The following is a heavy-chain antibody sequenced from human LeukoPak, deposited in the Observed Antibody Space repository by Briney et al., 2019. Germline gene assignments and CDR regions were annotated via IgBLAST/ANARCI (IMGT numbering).Heavy chain of an antibody. J-gene: IGHJ6*03. CDR1: GFTFSSYG. CDR3: AKDGSWGDYYFYFYIDV. D-gene: IGHD3-16*01. Sequence: GGSLRLSCAASGFTFSSYGMHWVRQAPGKGLEWISGISASGHYTYTADSLKGRFSISRDNSKNTLYLQMNSLRAEDTALYYCAKDGSWGDYYFYFYIDVWGKGTTVTVSS. V-gene: IGHV3-23*01. CDR2: ISASGHYT.